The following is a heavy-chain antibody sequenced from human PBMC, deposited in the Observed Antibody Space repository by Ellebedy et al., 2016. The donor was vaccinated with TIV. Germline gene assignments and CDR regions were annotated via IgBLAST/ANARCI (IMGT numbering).Heavy chain of an antibody. CDR3: ARDLDKSSGWYGGAAY. V-gene: IGHV3-30-3*01. CDR1: GFTFDSYA. Sequence: PGGSLRLSCVASGFTFDSYAMHWVRQAPGKGLEWVAVISHDGSSQYYADSVKGRFTVSRDNSMTTVYLEMNSLRAEDTALYYCARDLDKSSGWYGGAAYWGQGTQDTVSS. CDR2: ISHDGSSQ. J-gene: IGHJ4*02. D-gene: IGHD6-19*01.